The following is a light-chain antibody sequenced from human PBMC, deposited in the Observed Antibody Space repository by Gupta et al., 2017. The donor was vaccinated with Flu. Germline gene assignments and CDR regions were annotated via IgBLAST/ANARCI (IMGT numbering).Light chain of an antibody. CDR3: QQRRNWPRYT. V-gene: IGKV3-11*01. CDR2: DAF. CDR1: QSVSSY. J-gene: IGKJ2*01. Sequence: ELVLTQPPATLSLSPGERATLSCRASQSVSSYLAWYQQKPGQAPRLLIYDAFNRATGIPARFSGSGSGTDFTLTISSLEPEDFAVYYCQQRRNWPRYTFGQGTKLEIK.